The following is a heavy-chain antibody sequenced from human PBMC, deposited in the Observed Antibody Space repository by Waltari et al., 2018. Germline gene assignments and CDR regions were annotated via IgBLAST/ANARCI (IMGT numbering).Heavy chain of an antibody. J-gene: IGHJ6*02. V-gene: IGHV3-33*01. CDR1: GFTFSSYG. CDR2: IWYDGSNK. Sequence: QVQLVESGGGVVQSGRSLRLSCAASGFTFSSYGMHWVRQAPGKGLEWVAVIWYDGSNKYYADSVKGRFTISRDNSKNTLYLQMNSLRAEDTAVYYCARFSGNRGYYYYYGMDVWGQGTTVTVSS. D-gene: IGHD7-27*01. CDR3: ARFSGNRGYYYYYGMDV.